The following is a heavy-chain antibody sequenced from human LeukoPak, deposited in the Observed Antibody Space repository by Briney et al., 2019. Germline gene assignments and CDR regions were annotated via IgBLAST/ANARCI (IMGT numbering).Heavy chain of an antibody. Sequence: SVKVSCKASGGTFSSYDISWVLQAPGQGLEWMGGIIPIFGTANYAQKFQGRVTITTDESTSTAYMELSSLRSEDTAVYYCARERYSYGQFDYWGQGTLVTVSS. V-gene: IGHV1-69*05. J-gene: IGHJ4*02. CDR1: GGTFSSYD. CDR2: IIPIFGTA. CDR3: ARERYSYGQFDY. D-gene: IGHD5-18*01.